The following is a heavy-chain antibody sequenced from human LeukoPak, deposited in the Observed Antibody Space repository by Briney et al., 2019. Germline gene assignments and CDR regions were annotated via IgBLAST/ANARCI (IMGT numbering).Heavy chain of an antibody. D-gene: IGHD3-22*01. Sequence: PGGSLRLSCAASGFTFSSYDMHWVRQAPGKGLEWVAFIRYDGSNKYYADSVKGRFTISRDNSKNTLYLQMNSLRAEDTAVYYCAKDSYYYDSSGYYYPYYYYYYYMDVWGKGTTVTISS. CDR1: GFTFSSYD. CDR3: AKDSYYYDSSGYYYPYYYYYYYMDV. J-gene: IGHJ6*03. CDR2: IRYDGSNK. V-gene: IGHV3-30*02.